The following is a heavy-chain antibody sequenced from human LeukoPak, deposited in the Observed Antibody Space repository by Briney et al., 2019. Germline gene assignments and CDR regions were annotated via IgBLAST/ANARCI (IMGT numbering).Heavy chain of an antibody. D-gene: IGHD4-11*01. CDR1: GYSFTSYW. Sequence: GESLKISCKASGYSFTSYWIGWVRQMPGRGLEWMGITYPGGSQTIYMPPFQGQVTISVDESATTAYLQWNTLKASDTAMYYCARKHYTSVWFDPWGQGTLVTVSS. CDR3: ARKHYTSVWFDP. CDR2: TYPGGSQT. V-gene: IGHV5-51*01. J-gene: IGHJ5*02.